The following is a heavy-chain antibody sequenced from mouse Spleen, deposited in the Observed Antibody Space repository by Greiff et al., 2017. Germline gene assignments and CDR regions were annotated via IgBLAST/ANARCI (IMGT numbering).Heavy chain of an antibody. V-gene: IGHV3-6*01. Sequence: EVQLQQSGPGLVKPSQSLSLTCSVTGYSITSGYYWNWIRQFPGNKLEWMGYISYDGSNNYNPSLKNRISITRDTSKNQFFLKLNSVTTEDTATYYCARERVYYDYGFDYWGQGTTLTVSS. CDR1: GYSITSGYY. J-gene: IGHJ2*01. CDR3: ARERVYYDYGFDY. CDR2: ISYDGSN. D-gene: IGHD2-4*01.